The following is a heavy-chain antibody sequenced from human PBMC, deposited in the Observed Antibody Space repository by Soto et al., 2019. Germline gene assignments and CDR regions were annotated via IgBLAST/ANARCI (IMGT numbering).Heavy chain of an antibody. CDR2: IRTKVNDHAT. J-gene: IGHJ2*01. V-gene: IGHV3-73*01. CDR3: TRPNDSGDYDWYFDL. D-gene: IGHD4-17*01. Sequence: QPGGSLRLSCAASGFTFSDSALHWVRQASGKGLEWVGRIRTKVNDHATIYTASVRGRFTISRDDSKNTAFLQMDSLKTEDTAIYYCTRPNDSGDYDWYFDLWGRGTLVTVSS. CDR1: GFTFSDSA.